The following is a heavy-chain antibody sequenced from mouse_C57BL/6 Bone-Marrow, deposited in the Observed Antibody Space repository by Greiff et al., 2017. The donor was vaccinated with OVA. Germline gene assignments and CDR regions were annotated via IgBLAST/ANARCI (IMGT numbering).Heavy chain of an antibody. CDR1: GFTFSSYA. CDR3: ARLLTTVVATDFDY. Sequence: EVQRVESGGGLVKPGGSLKLSCAASGFTFSSYAVSWVRQTPEKRLEWVATISDGGSYTYYPDNVKGRFTISRDNAKNNLYLQMSHLKSEDTAMYYCARLLTTVVATDFDYWGQGTTLTVSS. J-gene: IGHJ2*01. D-gene: IGHD1-1*01. V-gene: IGHV5-4*01. CDR2: ISDGGSYT.